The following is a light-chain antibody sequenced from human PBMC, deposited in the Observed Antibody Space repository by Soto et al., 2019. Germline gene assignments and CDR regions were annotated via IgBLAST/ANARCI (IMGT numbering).Light chain of an antibody. Sequence: EIVLTQSPATLSLSPGEIATLSFSASQSVSNYLSWYQQKPGLAPRLLMYGASSRATGIPDRFSGSGSGTDFTLTISRLEPEDFAVYYCRQYGRSLGFAFGGGTKVDIK. J-gene: IGKJ4*01. CDR1: QSVSNY. V-gene: IGKV3-20*01. CDR3: RQYGRSLGFA. CDR2: GAS.